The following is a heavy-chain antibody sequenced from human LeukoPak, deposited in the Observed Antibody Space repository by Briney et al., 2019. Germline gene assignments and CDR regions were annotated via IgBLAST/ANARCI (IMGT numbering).Heavy chain of an antibody. CDR1: GFTFSSYG. J-gene: IGHJ6*04. Sequence: GSLRLSCAASGFTFSSYGMHWVRQAPGKGLEWVAVISYDGSNKYYADSVKGRFTISRDNSKNTLYLQMNSRRAEDTAVYYCAKGWQGHDCKGMAGWGEGTTVTVSP. D-gene: IGHD2-21*02. CDR3: AKGWQGHDCKGMAG. CDR2: ISYDGSNK. V-gene: IGHV3-30*18.